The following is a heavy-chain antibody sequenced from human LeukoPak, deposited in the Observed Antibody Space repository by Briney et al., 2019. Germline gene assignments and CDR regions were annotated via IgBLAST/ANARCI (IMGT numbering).Heavy chain of an antibody. CDR1: GFTLSIYA. CDR2: ISGSGGST. D-gene: IGHD6-19*01. Sequence: AGSLTPSCAAAGFTLSIYAMSWVRQAPGKGLERVSAISGSGGSTYYADSVKGRFTISRDNSKNTLYLQMNSLRAEDTAVYYCAKDQLGQWLVLDYFDYWGQGTLVTVSS. CDR3: AKDQLGQWLVLDYFDY. J-gene: IGHJ4*02. V-gene: IGHV3-23*01.